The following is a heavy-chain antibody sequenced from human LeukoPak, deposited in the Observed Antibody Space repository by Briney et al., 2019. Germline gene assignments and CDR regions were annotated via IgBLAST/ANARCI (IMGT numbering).Heavy chain of an antibody. CDR2: ISSSSTYI. D-gene: IGHD6-19*01. CDR1: GFTFSSYN. CDR3: ARDGSGPVAGTKLRFDS. J-gene: IGHJ4*02. Sequence: PGGSLRLSCVVSGFTFSSYNMNWVRQAPGKGLEWVSSISSSSTYIYYADSVKGRFAISRDNAKNSLYLQMNSLRAEDTAVYYCARDGSGPVAGTKLRFDSWGQGTLVTVSS. V-gene: IGHV3-21*01.